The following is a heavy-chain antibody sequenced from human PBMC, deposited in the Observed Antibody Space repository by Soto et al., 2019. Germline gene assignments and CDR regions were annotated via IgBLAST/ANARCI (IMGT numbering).Heavy chain of an antibody. CDR2: IYYSGST. D-gene: IGHD1-26*01. J-gene: IGHJ4*02. CDR3: AREGGIVGATAADY. V-gene: IGHV4-31*03. Sequence: QVQLQESGPGLVKPSQTLSLTCTVSGGSISSGGYYWSWIRQHPGKGLEWIGYIYYSGSTYYNPSLKSRVTIAVDTSKDQFSLKLSSVTAADTAVYYCAREGGIVGATAADYWGQGTLVTVSS. CDR1: GGSISSGGYY.